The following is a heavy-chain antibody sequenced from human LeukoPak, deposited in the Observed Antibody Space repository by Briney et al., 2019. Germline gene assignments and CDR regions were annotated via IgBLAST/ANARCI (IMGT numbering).Heavy chain of an antibody. J-gene: IGHJ4*02. CDR2: IYYSGST. Sequence: PSETLSLTCTVSGYSISSDYYWSWIRQPPGKGLEWIGYIYYSGSTNYNPSLKSRVTISVDTSKNQFSLKLSSVTAADTAVYYCARPSGGTPFKRFDYWGEGTLVTVSS. CDR3: ARPSGGTPFKRFDY. D-gene: IGHD1-14*01. V-gene: IGHV4-59*12. CDR1: GYSISSDYY.